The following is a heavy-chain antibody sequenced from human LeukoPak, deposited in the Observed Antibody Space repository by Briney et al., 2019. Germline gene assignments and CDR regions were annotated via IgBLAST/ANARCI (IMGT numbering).Heavy chain of an antibody. V-gene: IGHV3-9*01. D-gene: IGHD4-17*01. CDR3: AKEAAYGDFEYFQH. Sequence: PGGSLRLSCAASGFTFDDYAMHWVRQAPGKGPEWVSGISWNSGSIGYADSVKGRFTISRDNAKNSLYLQMNSLRAEDTAVYYCAKEAAYGDFEYFQHWGQGTLVTVSS. CDR1: GFTFDDYA. CDR2: ISWNSGSI. J-gene: IGHJ1*01.